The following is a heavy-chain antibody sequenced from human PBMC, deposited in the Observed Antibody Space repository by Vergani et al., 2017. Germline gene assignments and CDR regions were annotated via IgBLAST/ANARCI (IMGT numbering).Heavy chain of an antibody. Sequence: QVQLVQSGAEVKKPGASVKVSCKASGYTFTGYYMHWVRQAPGQGLEWMGWINPNSGGTNYAQKFQGSVTMTRDTSISTAYMELSRLRSDDTAVYYCARPIVVVPAASRYYYYGMDVWGQGTTVTVSS. J-gene: IGHJ6*02. CDR2: INPNSGGT. CDR1: GYTFTGYY. V-gene: IGHV1-2*02. CDR3: ARPIVVVPAASRYYYYGMDV. D-gene: IGHD2-2*01.